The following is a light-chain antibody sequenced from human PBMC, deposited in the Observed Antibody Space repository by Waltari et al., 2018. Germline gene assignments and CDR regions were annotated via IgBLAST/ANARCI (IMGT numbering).Light chain of an antibody. Sequence: DIQMTQSPSSLSASVGDRVTITCRASQGIRNYLAWYQQKPGKVPKLLIHTASTLQSEVPSRFGGSGTGTDFTLTISSLQPEDVATYYCQKSDSAPPFTFGPGTKVDI. CDR1: QGIRNY. CDR3: QKSDSAPPFT. CDR2: TAS. J-gene: IGKJ3*01. V-gene: IGKV1-27*01.